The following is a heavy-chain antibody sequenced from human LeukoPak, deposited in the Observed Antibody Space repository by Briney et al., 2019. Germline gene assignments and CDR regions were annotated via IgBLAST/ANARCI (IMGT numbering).Heavy chain of an antibody. D-gene: IGHD3-9*01. J-gene: IGHJ5*02. V-gene: IGHV4-31*03. Sequence: PSETLSLTCTVSGGSISSGGYYWSWIRQHPGKGLEWIGYIYYGGSTYYNPSLKSRVTISVDTSKDQFSLKLSSVTAADTAVYYCARGNGDYDILTGYYEGGYNWFDPWGQGTLVTVSS. CDR1: GGSISSGGYY. CDR2: IYYGGST. CDR3: ARGNGDYDILTGYYEGGYNWFDP.